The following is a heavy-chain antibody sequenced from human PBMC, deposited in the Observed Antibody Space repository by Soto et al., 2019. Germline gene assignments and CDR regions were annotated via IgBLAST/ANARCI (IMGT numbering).Heavy chain of an antibody. V-gene: IGHV3-21*01. CDR1: GFTFSSYS. CDR2: ISSSSSYI. CDR3: ARGGEDIVVVVAATWDAFDI. Sequence: GGSLRLSCAASGFTFSSYSMNWVRQAPGKGLEWVSSISSSSSYIYYADSVKGRFTISRDNAKNSLYLQMNSLRAEDTAVDYCARGGEDIVVVVAATWDAFDIWGQGTMVTVSS. D-gene: IGHD2-15*01. J-gene: IGHJ3*02.